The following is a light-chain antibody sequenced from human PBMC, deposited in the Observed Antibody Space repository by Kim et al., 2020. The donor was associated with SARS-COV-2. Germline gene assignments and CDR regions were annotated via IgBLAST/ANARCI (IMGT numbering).Light chain of an antibody. Sequence: DIQMTQSPSSLSASVGDRVTITCQASHGINNYLNWYQQKLGKAPKLLIYDASTLEAGVPSRFSGSGSGTDFTLTITSLQPEDFGTYYCQQYNNYPRTFGPGTRLEIK. J-gene: IGKJ5*01. V-gene: IGKV1-33*01. CDR2: DAS. CDR3: QQYNNYPRT. CDR1: HGINNY.